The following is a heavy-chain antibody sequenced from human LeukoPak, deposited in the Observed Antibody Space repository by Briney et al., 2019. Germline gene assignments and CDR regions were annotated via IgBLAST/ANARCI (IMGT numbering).Heavy chain of an antibody. CDR3: TRAASSGPLFAYHMDV. CDR1: GGSISSYY. CDR2: IYYSGST. V-gene: IGHV4-59*12. Sequence: SETLSLTCTVSGGSISSYYWNWIRQPPGKGLEWIGYIYYSGSTNYKPSLKSRATISVDTSENQFSLKLTSVTAADTAVYYCTRAASSGPLFAYHMDVWGKGTTVTVSS. J-gene: IGHJ6*03. D-gene: IGHD3-22*01.